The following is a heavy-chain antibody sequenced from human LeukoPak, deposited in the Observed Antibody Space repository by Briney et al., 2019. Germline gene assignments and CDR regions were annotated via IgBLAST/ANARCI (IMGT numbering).Heavy chain of an antibody. J-gene: IGHJ4*02. D-gene: IGHD2-15*01. V-gene: IGHV3-7*04. CDR1: GFTFSSYS. Sequence: GGSLRLSCAASGFTFSSYSMNWVRQAPGNGLEWVANIKQGGNEKYYVDSVKGRFTISRDNAKNSLHLQMNSLRSEDTAVYYCARGYGEDYCSAVSCRWYDYWGQGTLVTVSS. CDR3: ARGYGEDYCSAVSCRWYDY. CDR2: IKQGGNEK.